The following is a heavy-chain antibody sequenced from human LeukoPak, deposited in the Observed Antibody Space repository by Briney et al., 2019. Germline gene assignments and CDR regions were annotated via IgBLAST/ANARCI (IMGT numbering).Heavy chain of an antibody. Sequence: SETLSLTCTVSGGSISSYYWSWIRQPPGKGLEWIGYIYYSGSTNYNPSLKSRVTISVDTSKNQFSLKLSSVTAADTAVYYCARDEGYCSGGSCYSGWFDPWGRGTLVTVSS. CDR3: ARDEGYCSGGSCYSGWFDP. CDR2: IYYSGST. J-gene: IGHJ5*02. CDR1: GGSISSYY. D-gene: IGHD2-15*01. V-gene: IGHV4-59*01.